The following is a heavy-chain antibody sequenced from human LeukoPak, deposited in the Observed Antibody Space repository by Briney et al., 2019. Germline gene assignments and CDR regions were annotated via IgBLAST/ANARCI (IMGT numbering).Heavy chain of an antibody. J-gene: IGHJ4*02. CDR1: GGSFSGYC. CDR2: INHSGST. D-gene: IGHD5-12*01. Sequence: SETLSLTCAVYGGSFSGYCWSWIRQPPGKGLEWIGEINHSGSTNYNPSLKSRVTISVGTSKNQFSLKLSSVTAADTAVYYCARGASIVATNYTVDYWGQGTLVTVSS. V-gene: IGHV4-34*01. CDR3: ARGASIVATNYTVDY.